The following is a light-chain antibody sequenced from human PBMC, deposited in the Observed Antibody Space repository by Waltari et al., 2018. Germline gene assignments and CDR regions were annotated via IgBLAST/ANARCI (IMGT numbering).Light chain of an antibody. CDR2: SAA. CDR3: QQYNVWPPWT. J-gene: IGKJ1*01. V-gene: IGKV3-15*01. Sequence: VRTQSPATLSVSPGERATLSCRASQGIHSDLAWYQQKPGQPPRLLIYSAATRATGVPAGFTGSGSGTGFTLTVSSLQPEDSAVYYCQQYNVWPPWTFGQGTKVEIK. CDR1: QGIHSD.